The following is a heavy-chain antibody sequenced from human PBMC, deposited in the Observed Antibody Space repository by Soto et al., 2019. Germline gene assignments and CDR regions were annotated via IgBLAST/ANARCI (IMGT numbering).Heavy chain of an antibody. Sequence: EVHLVESGGGLVKPGGSLRLSCAVSGFTFSSCTMNWVRQAPGKGLEWVSSISPSSGHIYYADSVKGRFTISRDNAKNSLFLQLNRLRGEDPAVYYCSGCSGGACHKNSGMAVWGQGTTVTVSS. D-gene: IGHD2-15*01. CDR2: ISPSSGHI. J-gene: IGHJ6*02. CDR1: GFTFSSCT. CDR3: SGCSGGACHKNSGMAV. V-gene: IGHV3-21*06.